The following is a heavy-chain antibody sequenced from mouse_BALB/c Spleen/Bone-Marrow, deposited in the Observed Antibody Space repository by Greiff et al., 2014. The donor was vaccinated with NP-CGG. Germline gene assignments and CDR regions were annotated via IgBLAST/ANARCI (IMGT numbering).Heavy chain of an antibody. CDR1: GYTFTDYT. CDR2: INPNNGGT. D-gene: IGHD2-3*01. Sequence: EVKLMESGPELVKPGASVKISCKTSGYTFTDYTIHWVKQSHGKSLEWIGGINPNNGGTSYDQKFKGKATLTIHKSSSTTYMERRSLTSEDSAVYYCARGRWYYWGQGTTLTVSS. CDR3: ARGRWYY. V-gene: IGHV1-22*01. J-gene: IGHJ2*01.